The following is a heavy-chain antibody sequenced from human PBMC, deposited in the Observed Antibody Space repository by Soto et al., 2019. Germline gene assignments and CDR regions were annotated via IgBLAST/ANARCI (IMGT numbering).Heavy chain of an antibody. J-gene: IGHJ6*02. Sequence: SETLSLTCAVYGGSFSGYYWSWIRQPPGKGLEWIGEINHSGSTNYNPSLKSRVTISVDTSKNQFSLKLSSVTAADTAVYYCARGRGLRFLESPRSYPYYYYYGMDVWGQGTTVTVSS. CDR3: ARGRGLRFLESPRSYPYYYYYGMDV. CDR1: GGSFSGYY. CDR2: INHSGST. V-gene: IGHV4-34*01. D-gene: IGHD3-3*01.